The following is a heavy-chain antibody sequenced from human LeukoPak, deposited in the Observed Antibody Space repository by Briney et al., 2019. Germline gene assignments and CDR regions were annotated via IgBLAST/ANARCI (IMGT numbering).Heavy chain of an antibody. Sequence: GGSLRLSCAASGFTFSSYWMSWVRQAPGKGLEWVANIKQDGSEKYYVDSVKGRFTISRDNAKNSLYLQMNSLRAEDTAVYYCWGVLSPGYYYYGMDVWGQGTTVTVSS. J-gene: IGHJ6*02. CDR2: IKQDGSEK. V-gene: IGHV3-7*01. CDR3: WGVLSPGYYYYGMDV. CDR1: GFTFSSYW. D-gene: IGHD3-16*01.